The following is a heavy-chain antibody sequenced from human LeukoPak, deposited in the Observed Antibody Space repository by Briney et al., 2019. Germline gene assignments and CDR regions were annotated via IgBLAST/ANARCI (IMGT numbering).Heavy chain of an antibody. CDR3: ARDQGAAGNY. CDR2: IDQDGSEK. Sequence: GGSLRVSCAASGFTFSNYWMTWVRQAPGKGLEWVANIDQDGSEKFYVDSVEGRFTISRDNGKNSMYLQMNSLRAEDTALYYCARDQGAAGNYWGQGTLVTVSS. V-gene: IGHV3-7*01. J-gene: IGHJ4*02. D-gene: IGHD6-13*01. CDR1: GFTFSNYW.